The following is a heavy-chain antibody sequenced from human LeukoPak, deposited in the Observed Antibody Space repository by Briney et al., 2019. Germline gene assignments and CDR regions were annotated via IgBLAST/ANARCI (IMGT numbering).Heavy chain of an antibody. CDR2: FDPQDDET. Sequence: ASVRVSCKVSGYTVSDLSMHWVRQAPGKGLEWMGGFDPQDDETLYAERFQGRVTMTEDTVADAVYMELRSLRSEDTAIYYCASPRGSSGWYALQFVYWGQGTLVTVSS. J-gene: IGHJ4*02. CDR3: ASPRGSSGWYALQFVY. CDR1: GYTVSDLS. V-gene: IGHV1-24*01. D-gene: IGHD6-19*01.